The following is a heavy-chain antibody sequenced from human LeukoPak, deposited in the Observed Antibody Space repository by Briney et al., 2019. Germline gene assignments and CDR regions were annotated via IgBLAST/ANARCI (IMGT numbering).Heavy chain of an antibody. Sequence: GGSLRLSCAASGFTFSSYWMHWVRQAPGKGLVWVSRINSDGSSTSYADSVKGRFTISRDNAKNTLYLQMNSLRAEDTAVYYCAKVMGGDFWSEGYYFDYWGQGTLVTVSS. CDR2: INSDGSST. CDR1: GFTFSSYW. D-gene: IGHD3-3*01. V-gene: IGHV3-74*01. CDR3: AKVMGGDFWSEGYYFDY. J-gene: IGHJ4*02.